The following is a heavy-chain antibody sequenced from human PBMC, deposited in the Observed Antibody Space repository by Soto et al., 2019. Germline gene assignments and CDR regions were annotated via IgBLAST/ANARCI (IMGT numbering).Heavy chain of an antibody. CDR3: AKIKRPVAGTDDFDI. CDR2: ISVDGTNQ. J-gene: IGHJ3*02. CDR1: GSAFTTYA. D-gene: IGHD6-19*01. Sequence: QGQLVESGGGVVQPGESLRLTCEDSGSAFTTYAIHWVRQAPGKGLEWVAGISVDGTNQYYADAVEGRFTLSRNKSRTTMYLQMSSLAAEDTAVYYGAKIKRPVAGTDDFDIWGQGTRVTVSS. V-gene: IGHV3-30*18.